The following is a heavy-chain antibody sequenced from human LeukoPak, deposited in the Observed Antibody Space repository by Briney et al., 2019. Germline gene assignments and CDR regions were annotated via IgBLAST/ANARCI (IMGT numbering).Heavy chain of an antibody. V-gene: IGHV3-7*02. CDR2: IKQDGSEK. CDR3: ARTAGYSSIVFDI. Sequence: GGSLRLSCAASGFTFSNYWMTWVRQAPGKGLEWVANIKQDGSEKYYVDSVKGRFTISRDNAKNSLYLQMNSLRAEDTAVYNCARTAGYSSIVFDIWGQGTMVTLST. J-gene: IGHJ3*02. D-gene: IGHD2-2*01. CDR1: GFTFSNYW.